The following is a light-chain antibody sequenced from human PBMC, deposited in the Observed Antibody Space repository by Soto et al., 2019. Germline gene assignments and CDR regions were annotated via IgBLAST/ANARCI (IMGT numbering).Light chain of an antibody. CDR2: GAS. J-gene: IGKJ4*01. CDR3: QQYNNWPPRVT. V-gene: IGKV3-15*01. Sequence: EIVMTQSPATLSVSPGERATLSCRASQSVSSNLAWYQQKPGQAPRLLIHGASTRATGIPARFSGSGSGTEFTLTISSLQSEDFAVYYCQQYNNWPPRVTFGGGTKVEIK. CDR1: QSVSSN.